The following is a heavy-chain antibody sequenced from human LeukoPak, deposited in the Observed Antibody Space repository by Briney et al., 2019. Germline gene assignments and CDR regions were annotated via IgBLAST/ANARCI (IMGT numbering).Heavy chain of an antibody. J-gene: IGHJ4*02. CDR3: ARAPHTRRNCGPLLNYFDY. CDR2: IYYSGST. V-gene: IGHV4-59*01. Sequence: DPSETLSLTCTVSGGSISSYYWSWIRQPPGKGLEWIGYIYYSGSTNHNPSLKSRVTISVDTSKNQFSLKLSSVTAADTAVYYCARAPHTRRNCGPLLNYFDYWGQGTLVTVSS. D-gene: IGHD1-26*01. CDR1: GGSISSYY.